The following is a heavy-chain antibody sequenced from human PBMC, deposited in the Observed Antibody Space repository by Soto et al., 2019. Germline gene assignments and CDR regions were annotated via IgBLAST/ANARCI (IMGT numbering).Heavy chain of an antibody. V-gene: IGHV3-30*18. D-gene: IGHD4-17*01. Sequence: QVQLVESGGGVVQPGRSLRLSCAASGFTFSSYGMHWVRQAPGKGLEWVAVISYDGSNKYYADSVKGRFTISRDNSKNTMYMQMSSLRAEDTAVYYCAKGHHDYGDYPYWFDPWGQGTLVTVSS. CDR1: GFTFSSYG. J-gene: IGHJ5*02. CDR2: ISYDGSNK. CDR3: AKGHHDYGDYPYWFDP.